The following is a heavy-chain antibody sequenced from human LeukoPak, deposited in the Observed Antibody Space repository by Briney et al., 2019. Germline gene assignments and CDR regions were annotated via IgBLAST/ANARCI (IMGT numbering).Heavy chain of an antibody. CDR3: ARGAGRSGYDY. V-gene: IGHV3-74*01. J-gene: IGHJ4*02. CDR2: INSDGSST. Sequence: GGSLRLSCAASGFTFNTYNMNWVRQAPGKGLVWVSRINSDGSSTSYADSVKGRYTISRGNAKNSLYLQMNSLRGEDTAVYYCARGAGRSGYDYWGQGTLVTVAS. CDR1: GFTFNTYN. D-gene: IGHD3-22*01.